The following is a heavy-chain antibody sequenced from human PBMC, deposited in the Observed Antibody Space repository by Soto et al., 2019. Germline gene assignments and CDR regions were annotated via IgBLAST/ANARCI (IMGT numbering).Heavy chain of an antibody. D-gene: IGHD2-15*01. Sequence: GGSLRLSCRAAGFTFSSHAMNWVRQAPGKGLEWVSSISGNGGDTYYADSVKGRYTISRDNSKNTLYLQMNSLRAEDTAVYCCAKRSDMCWGQGTLVTVSS. CDR1: GFTFSSHA. CDR2: ISGNGGDT. CDR3: AKRSDMC. V-gene: IGHV3-23*01. J-gene: IGHJ4*02.